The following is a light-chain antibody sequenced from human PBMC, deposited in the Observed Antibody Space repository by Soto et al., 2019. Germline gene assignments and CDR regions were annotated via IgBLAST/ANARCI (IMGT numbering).Light chain of an antibody. CDR1: ESVRTD. V-gene: IGKV3-11*01. J-gene: IGKJ5*01. CDR3: QQRTDGATNT. Sequence: EIVLTQSPATLSLSPGERATLSFGASESVRTDLAWYHQKPSQAPRLLIYDASTSVTDVPARFSGGRSATDFTLTTGNLESTDFRVYYCQQRTDGATNTFGQGKRLDIE. CDR2: DAS.